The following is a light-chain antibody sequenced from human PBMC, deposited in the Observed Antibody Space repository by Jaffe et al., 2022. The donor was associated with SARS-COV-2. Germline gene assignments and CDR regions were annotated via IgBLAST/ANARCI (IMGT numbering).Light chain of an antibody. V-gene: IGLV2-14*01. Sequence: QSALTQPASVSGSPGQSITISCTGTSSDVGGYNFVSWYQQHPGKAPKLIIFEVSNRPSGVPDRFSGSKSGNTASLTISGLQAEDEADYYCSSYTDSTSWVFGGGSKLTVL. CDR1: SSDVGGYNF. J-gene: IGLJ3*02. CDR2: EVS. CDR3: SSYTDSTSWV.